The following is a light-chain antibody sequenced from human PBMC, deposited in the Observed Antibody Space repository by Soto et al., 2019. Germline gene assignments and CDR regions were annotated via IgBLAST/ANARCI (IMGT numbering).Light chain of an antibody. J-gene: IGLJ1*01. V-gene: IGLV1-47*01. CDR1: ISNIGTNY. CDR2: RDN. Sequence: QLVLTQPPSVSGTPGQRFTISCSGGISNIGTNYVHWFQQLPGTAPKVLSNRDNQRPSGVPDRFSGSKSGTSASLAISGLRSEDEAEYYCAAWDDTVRSYVFGTGTKVTVL. CDR3: AAWDDTVRSYV.